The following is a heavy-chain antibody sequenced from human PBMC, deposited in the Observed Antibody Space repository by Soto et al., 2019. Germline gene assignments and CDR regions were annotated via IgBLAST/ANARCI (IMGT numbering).Heavy chain of an antibody. J-gene: IGHJ6*02. Sequence: QVQLVESGGGVVQPGRSLRLSCAASGFTFSSYGMHWVRQAPGKGLEWVAVIWYDGSNKYYADSVKGRFTISRDNSKNALYVQMKSLRAEDTAVYYCGGAHSSGWYYYYYGMDVWGQGTTVTVSS. CDR2: IWYDGSNK. D-gene: IGHD6-19*01. V-gene: IGHV3-33*01. CDR3: GGAHSSGWYYYYYGMDV. CDR1: GFTFSSYG.